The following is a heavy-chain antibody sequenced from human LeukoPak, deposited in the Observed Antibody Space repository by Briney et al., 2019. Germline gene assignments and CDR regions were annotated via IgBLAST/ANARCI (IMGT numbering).Heavy chain of an antibody. CDR3: SYCGSTSCLYY. CDR2: IRYDGNHE. V-gene: IGHV3-30*02. D-gene: IGHD2-2*01. Sequence: PGGSLRLSCAASGFTFSSYAMHWVRQAPGKGLEWVAFIRYDGNHEYYADSVKGRFTISRDNSKNTLYLQMNSLRAEDTAVYYCSYCGSTSCLYYWGQGTLVTVSS. J-gene: IGHJ4*02. CDR1: GFTFSSYA.